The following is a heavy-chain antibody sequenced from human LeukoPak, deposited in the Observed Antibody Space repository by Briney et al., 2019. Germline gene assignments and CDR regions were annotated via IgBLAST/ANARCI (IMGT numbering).Heavy chain of an antibody. D-gene: IGHD3-9*01. CDR3: ARGKRVGVLRYFDWLFTFDY. V-gene: IGHV1-8*01. CDR2: MKPRSCNT. Sequence: ASVKDSCKPSGYTFTSYDLHSVRPATGQGLERMGWMKPRSCNTYYAENVQGRFTMTRDTSRNTAYMELGSLRSEDTAVYYCARGKRVGVLRYFDWLFTFDYWGQGTLVTVSS. CDR1: GYTFTSYD. J-gene: IGHJ4*02.